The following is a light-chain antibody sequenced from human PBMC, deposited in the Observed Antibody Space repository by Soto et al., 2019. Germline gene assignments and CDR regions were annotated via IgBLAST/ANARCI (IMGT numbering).Light chain of an antibody. CDR3: SSYTRSSTYV. CDR2: DVS. CDR1: SSDVGGYNY. J-gene: IGLJ1*01. V-gene: IGLV2-14*01. Sequence: QSVLTQPSPVSGSPGQSITNSCTGTSSDVGGYNYVSWYRQHPGRAPKLMIYDVSNRPSGVSNRFSGSKSGNTASLTISGLQAEDEADYYCSSYTRSSTYVFGTGTKVTVL.